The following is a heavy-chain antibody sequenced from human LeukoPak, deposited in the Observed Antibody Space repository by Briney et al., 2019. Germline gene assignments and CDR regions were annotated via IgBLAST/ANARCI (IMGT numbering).Heavy chain of an antibody. J-gene: IGHJ3*02. CDR1: GGSISSYY. V-gene: IGHV4-59*01. Sequence: NPSETLSLTCTVSGGSISSYYWSWIRQPPGKGLEWIGYIYYSGSTNYNPSLKSRVTISVDTSKNQFSLKLSSVTAADTAVYYCARAKRFSSSWYFDIWGQGTMVTVSS. CDR3: ARAKRFSSSWYFDI. D-gene: IGHD6-13*01. CDR2: IYYSGST.